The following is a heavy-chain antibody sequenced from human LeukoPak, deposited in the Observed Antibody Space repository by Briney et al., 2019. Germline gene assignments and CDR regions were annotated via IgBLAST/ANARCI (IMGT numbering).Heavy chain of an antibody. V-gene: IGHV1-2*02. J-gene: IGHJ5*02. CDR1: GYTFTGYY. Sequence: ASVKVSCKASGYTFTGYYMHWVRQAPGQGLEWMGWINPNSGGTNYAQKFQGRVTMTRDTSISTAYMELSRLRSDDTAVYYCASVLLSGPIVGATPLDWFDPWGQGTLVTVSS. CDR3: ASVLLSGPIVGATPLDWFDP. CDR2: INPNSGGT. D-gene: IGHD1-26*01.